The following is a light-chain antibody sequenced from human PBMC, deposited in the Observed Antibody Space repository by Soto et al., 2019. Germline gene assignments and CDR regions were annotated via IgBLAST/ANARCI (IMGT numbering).Light chain of an antibody. CDR2: AAS. Sequence: DIQMTQSPSSLSASVGARVTITCRASQSISTYVNWYQQKPGKAPELLIYAASSLQSGVPSRFTGSGSGTDFTLTISNLQPEDFATYYCQQSYNVPRAFGGGTKVEIQ. J-gene: IGKJ4*01. CDR3: QQSYNVPRA. V-gene: IGKV1-39*01. CDR1: QSISTY.